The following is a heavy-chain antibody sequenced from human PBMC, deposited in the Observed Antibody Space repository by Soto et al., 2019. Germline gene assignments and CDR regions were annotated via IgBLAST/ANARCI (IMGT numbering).Heavy chain of an antibody. Sequence: QIQLVQSGAEVKKPEASVKVSCKASGYTFTSYGISWVRQAPGQGREWMGWISAYNGNTNYAQKLQGRVIMTRDTSTSTAYMELRSLRSDDTAVYYCARDHGSGKNLGRWEDYWGQGTLVTVSS. CDR1: GYTFTSYG. V-gene: IGHV1-18*01. D-gene: IGHD3-10*01. CDR2: ISAYNGNT. CDR3: ARDHGSGKNLGRWEDY. J-gene: IGHJ4*02.